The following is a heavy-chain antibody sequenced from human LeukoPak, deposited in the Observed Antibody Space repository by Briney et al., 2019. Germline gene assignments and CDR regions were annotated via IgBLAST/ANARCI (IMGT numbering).Heavy chain of an antibody. J-gene: IGHJ4*01. Sequence: GGSLRLSCAASGFTFRSYVMSWVRQAPGKGLEWVSAISGSGDSTYYADSVKGRFTISRDNSKNTLYLQMNSLRAEDTAVYYCAKEGYSYGPPGYWGHGTLVTVSS. D-gene: IGHD5-18*01. V-gene: IGHV3-23*01. CDR2: ISGSGDST. CDR1: GFTFRSYV. CDR3: AKEGYSYGPPGY.